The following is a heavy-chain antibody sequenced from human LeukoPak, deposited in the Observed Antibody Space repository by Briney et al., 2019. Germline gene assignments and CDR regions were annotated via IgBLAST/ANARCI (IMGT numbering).Heavy chain of an antibody. D-gene: IGHD4-17*01. CDR2: FSGSGGST. J-gene: IGHJ6*02. Sequence: GGPQRLPCSVSVYPFCRYDMIWPPRSPGKALKWVKDFSGSGGSTYYAVSVKGQFTSSRDNSKTTLYLQMNSLRDEDTAVYYCAKAVATVTPRYYSYGMDVWGQGTTVTVSS. CDR1: VYPFCRYD. V-gene: IGHV3-23*01. CDR3: AKAVATVTPRYYSYGMDV.